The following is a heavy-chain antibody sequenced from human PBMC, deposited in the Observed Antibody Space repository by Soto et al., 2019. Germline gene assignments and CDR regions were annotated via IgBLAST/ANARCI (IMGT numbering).Heavy chain of an antibody. CDR1: GGPISIGGYS. V-gene: IGHV4-30-2*01. J-gene: IGHJ4*02. CDR3: ARDRNGIGGIDF. D-gene: IGHD1-1*01. Sequence: PSETLSLTCVVSGGPISIGGYSWTRIRQPPGRGLEWIGYISQSGSADYNPSLKSRVTISVDTSKNQFSLRLSSVTAADTAVYYCARDRNGIGGIDFWGQGILFTVSS. CDR2: ISQSGSA.